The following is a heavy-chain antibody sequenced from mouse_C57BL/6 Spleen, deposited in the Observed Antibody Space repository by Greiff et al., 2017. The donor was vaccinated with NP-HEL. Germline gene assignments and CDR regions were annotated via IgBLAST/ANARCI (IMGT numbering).Heavy chain of an antibody. V-gene: IGHV1-81*01. J-gene: IGHJ2*01. D-gene: IGHD2-2*01. Sequence: QVQLQQSGAELARPGASVKLSCKASGYTFTSYGISWVKQRTGQGLEWIGEIYPRSGNTYYNEKFKGKATLTADKSSSTAYMELRSLTSEYSAVYFCARTTMVTTWDFDYWGQGTTLTVSS. CDR2: IYPRSGNT. CDR1: GYTFTSYG. CDR3: ARTTMVTTWDFDY.